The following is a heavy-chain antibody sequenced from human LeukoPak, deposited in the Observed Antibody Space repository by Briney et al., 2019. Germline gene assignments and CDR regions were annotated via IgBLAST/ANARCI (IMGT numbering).Heavy chain of an antibody. CDR3: ARKGVTMVRGVINNYYYYYMDV. D-gene: IGHD3-10*01. CDR1: GGSFSGYY. J-gene: IGHJ6*03. V-gene: IGHV4-34*01. CDR2: INHSGST. Sequence: SETLSLTCAVYGGSFSGYYWSWIRQPPGKGLEWIGEINHSGSTNYNPSLKSRVTISVDTPKNQFSLKLSSVTAADTAVYYCARKGVTMVRGVINNYYYYYMDVWGKGTTVTISS.